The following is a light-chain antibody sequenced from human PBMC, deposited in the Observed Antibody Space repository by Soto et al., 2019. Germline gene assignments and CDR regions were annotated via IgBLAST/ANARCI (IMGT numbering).Light chain of an antibody. V-gene: IGLV4-60*02. CDR3: ETWDTNTWV. Sequence: QLVLTQSSSASASLGSSVKLTCTLSSGHSNYIIAWYQQQPGRAPRYLLKLEHSGNYNKGSGVPDRFSGSSSGADRYLTISNLQFEDEADYYCETWDTNTWVFGGGTKVTVL. CDR1: SGHSNYI. J-gene: IGLJ3*02. CDR2: LEHSGNY.